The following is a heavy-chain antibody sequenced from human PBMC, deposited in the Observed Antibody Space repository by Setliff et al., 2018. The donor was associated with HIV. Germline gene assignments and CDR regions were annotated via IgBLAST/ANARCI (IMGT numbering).Heavy chain of an antibody. D-gene: IGHD3-10*01. CDR3: ARSYYGSASTAEAAFDI. J-gene: IGHJ3*02. CDR2: INTNTGIP. CDR1: GYTFTGYA. Sequence: ASVKVSCKASGYTFTGYAINWVRQAPGQGPEWMGWINTNTGIPTYAQGFTGRFVFSLDTSASTAYLQISGLKAEDTAAYSCARSYYGSASTAEAAFDIWGQGTMVTVSS. V-gene: IGHV7-4-1*02.